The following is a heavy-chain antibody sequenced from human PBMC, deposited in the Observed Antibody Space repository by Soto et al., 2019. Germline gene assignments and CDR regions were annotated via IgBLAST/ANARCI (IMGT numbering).Heavy chain of an antibody. D-gene: IGHD1-26*01. J-gene: IGHJ6*02. V-gene: IGHV1-69*13. CDR1: GGTFSSYA. Sequence: GPSVKVSCKASGGTFSSYAISWVRQAPGQGLEWMGGIIPIFGTANYAQKFQGRVTITADESTSTAYMELSSLTSEDTAVYYCARDRLGATTYYYYGMDVWGQGTTVTVSS. CDR2: IIPIFGTA. CDR3: ARDRLGATTYYYYGMDV.